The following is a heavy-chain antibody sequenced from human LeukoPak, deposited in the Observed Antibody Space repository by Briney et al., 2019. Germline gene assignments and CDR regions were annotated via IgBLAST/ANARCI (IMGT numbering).Heavy chain of an antibody. Sequence: NPGGSLRLSCAASGFTFSSYWMSWVRQAPGKGLEWVANIKQDGSEKYYVDSVKGRFTISRDNAKNSLYLQMNSLRAEDTAVYYCATCGGDCYRGIGILWGQGTLVTVSS. CDR1: GFTFSSYW. J-gene: IGHJ4*02. CDR3: ATCGGDCYRGIGIL. V-gene: IGHV3-7*01. D-gene: IGHD2-21*02. CDR2: IKQDGSEK.